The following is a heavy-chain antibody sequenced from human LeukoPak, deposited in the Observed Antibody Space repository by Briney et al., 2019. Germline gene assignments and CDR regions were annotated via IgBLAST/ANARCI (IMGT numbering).Heavy chain of an antibody. D-gene: IGHD2-2*01. CDR2: INPKYGGT. J-gene: IGHJ4*02. CDR3: AIVVPAATVCDH. V-gene: IGHV1-2*02. Sequence: ASVKVSCKASGYTYTGYYIHWVRQPPCQGLEWMGLINPKYGGTHNAQRFQGRVTMTRDTYLRTAYMAPSRLRADDTAVCYCAIVVPAATVCDHWGQGTLHTVST. CDR1: GYTYTGYY.